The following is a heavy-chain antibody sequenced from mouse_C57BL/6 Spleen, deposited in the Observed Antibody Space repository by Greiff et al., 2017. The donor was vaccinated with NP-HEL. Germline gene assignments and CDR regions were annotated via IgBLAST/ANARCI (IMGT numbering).Heavy chain of an antibody. V-gene: IGHV1-81*01. CDR1: GYTFTSYG. J-gene: IGHJ2*01. D-gene: IGHD2-3*01. CDR3: SRPSYDGYYVGYFDY. Sequence: QVQLQQSGAELARPGASVKLSCKASGYTFTSYGISWVKQRTGQGLEWIGEIYPRSGNTYYNEKFKGKATLTADKSSSTAYMALRSLTSEDSAVYFCSRPSYDGYYVGYFDYWGQGTTLTVSS. CDR2: IYPRSGNT.